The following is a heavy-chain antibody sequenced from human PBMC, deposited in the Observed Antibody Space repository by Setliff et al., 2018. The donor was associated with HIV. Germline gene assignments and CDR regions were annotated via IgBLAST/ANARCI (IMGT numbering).Heavy chain of an antibody. J-gene: IGHJ4*02. CDR1: GYSISSGYN. CDR2: IYHSGST. Sequence: SETLSLTCAVSGYSISSGYNWGWIRQPPGKGLEWIGSIYHSGSTYYNPSLKSRVTISVDTSMNQFSLKLSSVTAADTAIYYCARGYGSWDYWGQGTLVTVSS. V-gene: IGHV4-38-2*01. CDR3: ARGYGSWDY. D-gene: IGHD6-13*01.